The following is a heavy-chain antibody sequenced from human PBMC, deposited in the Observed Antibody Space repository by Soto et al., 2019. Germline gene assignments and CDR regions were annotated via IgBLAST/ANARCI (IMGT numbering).Heavy chain of an antibody. D-gene: IGHD4-17*01. CDR3: VKEKGNYGDYRFTIMDYGMDV. Sequence: EVQLVESGGGLVQPGGSLRLSCSASRFTFSSYAMHWVRQAPGKGLEYVSAISSNGGSTYYADSVKGRFTISRDNSKNTLYLQMSSLRAEDTAVYYCVKEKGNYGDYRFTIMDYGMDVWGQGTTVTVSS. V-gene: IGHV3-64D*06. CDR1: RFTFSSYA. CDR2: ISSNGGST. J-gene: IGHJ6*02.